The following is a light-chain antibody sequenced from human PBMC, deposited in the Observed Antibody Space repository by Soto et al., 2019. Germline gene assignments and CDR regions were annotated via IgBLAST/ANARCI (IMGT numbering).Light chain of an antibody. Sequence: EIVMTHSQATLSVSPGERAPLSCRASQSFGSNLAWYQQKPAQAPRLLFYGASTRATGIPARFSGSGSGTEFTLTISSLQSEDFAVYYCQQYNNWPPLTFGGGTKVEIK. J-gene: IGKJ4*01. CDR3: QQYNNWPPLT. V-gene: IGKV3-15*01. CDR1: QSFGSN. CDR2: GAS.